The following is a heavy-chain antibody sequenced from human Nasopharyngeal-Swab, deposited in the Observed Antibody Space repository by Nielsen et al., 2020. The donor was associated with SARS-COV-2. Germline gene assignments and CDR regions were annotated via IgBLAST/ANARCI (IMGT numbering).Heavy chain of an antibody. V-gene: IGHV3-74*01. CDR3: ARDLGGFGGY. J-gene: IGHJ4*02. CDR1: GFSFSSFW. Sequence: GESLKISCAASGFSFSSFWMHWVRQVPGEGLVWVSRIDTGGTRTDYAESVKGRFTISRDNAKNTLYLQMNNLRPEDTAMYYCARDLGGFGGYWGQGTLATVSS. CDR2: IDTGGTRT. D-gene: IGHD4-23*01.